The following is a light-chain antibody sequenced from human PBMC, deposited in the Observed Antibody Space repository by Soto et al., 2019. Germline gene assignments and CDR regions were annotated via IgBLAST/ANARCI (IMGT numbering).Light chain of an antibody. CDR1: SGHSSYA. J-gene: IGLJ1*01. CDR2: LNSDGSH. CDR3: QTWGTGIHV. Sequence: QLVLTQSPSASASLGASVKLTCTLSSGHSSYAIAWHQQQPEKGPRYLMKLNSDGSHSKGDGIPDRFSGSSSGAERYLIISXXXXEXEXDYYCQTWGTGIHVFGTGTKLTVL. V-gene: IGLV4-69*01.